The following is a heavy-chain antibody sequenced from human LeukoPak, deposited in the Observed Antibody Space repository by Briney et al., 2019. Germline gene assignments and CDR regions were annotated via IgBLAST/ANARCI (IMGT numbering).Heavy chain of an antibody. CDR2: ISWNSGSI. Sequence: PGRSLRLSCAASGFTFDDYAMHWVRQAPGKGLEWVSGISWNSGSIGYADSVKGRSTISRDNAKNSLYLQMNSLRAEDTALYYCAKGAGYSSYSYFDYWGQGTLVTVSS. D-gene: IGHD6-6*01. CDR1: GFTFDDYA. J-gene: IGHJ4*02. CDR3: AKGAGYSSYSYFDY. V-gene: IGHV3-9*01.